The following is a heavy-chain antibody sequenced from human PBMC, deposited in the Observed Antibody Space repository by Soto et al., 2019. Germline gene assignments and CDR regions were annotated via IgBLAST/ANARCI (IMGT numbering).Heavy chain of an antibody. J-gene: IGHJ4*02. Sequence: LRLSCPASGFTFSNYWMSWVRQAPGKGLEWVASINQDGSTKNYVDSVKGRFTISRDNTKNSVYLQMNSLRAEDTAMYYCARLRGDYTAYDYWGQGTLVTVSS. CDR3: ARLRGDYTAYDY. V-gene: IGHV3-7*03. D-gene: IGHD4-17*01. CDR1: GFTFSNYW. CDR2: INQDGSTK.